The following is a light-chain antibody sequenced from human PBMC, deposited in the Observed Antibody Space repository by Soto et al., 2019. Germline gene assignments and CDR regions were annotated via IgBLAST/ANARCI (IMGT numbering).Light chain of an antibody. J-gene: IGLJ3*02. Sequence: QSALTQPASVSGSPGQSITISCTGTSNDVGGYDLVSWYQHHPGKAPKLMIYEVTKRPSGVPDRFSGSKSGNTASLTVSGLQTEDEADYYCGSHAGNSNLVFGGGTKLTVL. CDR2: EVT. V-gene: IGLV2-23*02. CDR3: GSHAGNSNLV. CDR1: SNDVGGYDL.